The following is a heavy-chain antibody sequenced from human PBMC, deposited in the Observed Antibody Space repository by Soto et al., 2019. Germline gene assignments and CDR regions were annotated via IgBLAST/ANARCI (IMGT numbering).Heavy chain of an antibody. Sequence: GGSLRLSCAASGFTLSSYAMNWVRQAPGKGLEWVSALSGSGVSTYYADSVKGRFTISRDHSKNTLYLQMNSLRAEDTAVYYCARDGPEPYDNSGYYPCYFDYWGQGTLVTVSS. V-gene: IGHV3-23*01. D-gene: IGHD3-22*01. CDR2: LSGSGVST. CDR1: GFTLSSYA. CDR3: ARDGPEPYDNSGYYPCYFDY. J-gene: IGHJ4*02.